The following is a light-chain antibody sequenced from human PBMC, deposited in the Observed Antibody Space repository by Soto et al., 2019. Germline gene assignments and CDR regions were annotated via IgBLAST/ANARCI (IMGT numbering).Light chain of an antibody. CDR3: AAWDDSLSGYV. V-gene: IGLV1-47*01. CDR1: SSNIGSNY. Sequence: QSVLTQPPSASGTPGQRVTISCSGSSSNIGSNYLYWYQQLPGTAPKLLIYRNNQRPSGVPDRFSGSKSGTPASLAISGLRSEDEADYYCAAWDDSLSGYVFGTGTKVTVL. J-gene: IGLJ1*01. CDR2: RNN.